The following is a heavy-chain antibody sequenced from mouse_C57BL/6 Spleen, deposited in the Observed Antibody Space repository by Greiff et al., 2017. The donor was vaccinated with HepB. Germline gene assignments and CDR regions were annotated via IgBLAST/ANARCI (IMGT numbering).Heavy chain of an antibody. CDR1: GYAFSSSW. D-gene: IGHD2-3*01. J-gene: IGHJ4*01. V-gene: IGHV1-82*01. CDR3: ARSGDGYYYYAMDY. CDR2: IYPGDGDT. Sequence: VQLQQSGPELVKPGASVKISCKASGYAFSSSWMNWVKQRPGKGLEWIGRIYPGDGDTNYNGKFKGKATLTADKSSSTAYMQLSSLTSEDSAVYFCARSGDGYYYYAMDYWGQRTSVTVSS.